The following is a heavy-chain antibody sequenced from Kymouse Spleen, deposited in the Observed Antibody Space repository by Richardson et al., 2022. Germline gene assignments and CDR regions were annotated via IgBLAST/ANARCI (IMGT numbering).Heavy chain of an antibody. D-gene: IGHD5-12*01. V-gene: IGHV3-21*03. CDR3: ARDWGYSGYDLGYYYYGMDV. CDR2: ISSSSSYI. J-gene: IGHJ6*02. Sequence: EVQLVESGGGLVKPGGSLRLSCAASGFTFSSYSMNWVRQAPGKGLEWVSSISSSSSYIYYADSVKGRFTISRDNAKNSLYLQMNSLRAEDTAVYYCARDWGYSGYDLGYYYYGMDVWGQGTTVTVSS. CDR1: GFTFSSYS.